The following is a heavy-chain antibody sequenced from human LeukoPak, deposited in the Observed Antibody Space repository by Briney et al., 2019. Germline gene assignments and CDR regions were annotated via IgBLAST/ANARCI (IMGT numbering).Heavy chain of an antibody. D-gene: IGHD7-27*01. CDR1: GYSFTSYY. J-gene: IGHJ5*02. CDR2: INPSDSST. V-gene: IGHV1-46*01. Sequence: ASVKVSCKASGYSFTSYYMHWVRQAPGQGLVWMGIINPSDSSTSYAQKFQGRVTMTRDTSTSTVYMELSSLRSEDTAVYYCARGGVAKLGPLDLWGQGTLVTVSS. CDR3: ARGGVAKLGPLDL.